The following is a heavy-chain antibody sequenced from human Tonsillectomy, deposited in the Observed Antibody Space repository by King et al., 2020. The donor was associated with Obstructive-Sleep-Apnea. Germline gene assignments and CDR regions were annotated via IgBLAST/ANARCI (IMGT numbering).Heavy chain of an antibody. Sequence: VQLVESGGGVVQPGRSLRLSCAASGFTFSSYAMYWVRQALGKGLEWVAVISFDGSNKYYADSVKGRFTISKDNSKNTLYLQMNSLRAEDTAVYYCAGGEGWGQGTLVTVSS. J-gene: IGHJ4*02. CDR3: AGGEG. CDR1: GFTFSSYA. D-gene: IGHD3-10*01. V-gene: IGHV3-30*04. CDR2: ISFDGSNK.